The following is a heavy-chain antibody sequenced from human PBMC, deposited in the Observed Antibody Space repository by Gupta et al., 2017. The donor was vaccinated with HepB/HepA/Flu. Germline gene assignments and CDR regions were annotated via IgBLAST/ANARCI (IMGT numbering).Heavy chain of an antibody. Sequence: QLQLQESGPRLLKPSETLSLTCSVSGGSITGSLYYRGCLRQAQGKGLEWIASINYVGTTYYNPSLKSRVTISEDTSKNQFSLKLTSVSAADTAFYYCARGSTISYYWGLWGQGTLVTVSS. D-gene: IGHD3-22*01. CDR2: INYVGTT. CDR3: ARGSTISYYWGL. J-gene: IGHJ4*02. CDR1: GGSITGSLYY. V-gene: IGHV4-39*01.